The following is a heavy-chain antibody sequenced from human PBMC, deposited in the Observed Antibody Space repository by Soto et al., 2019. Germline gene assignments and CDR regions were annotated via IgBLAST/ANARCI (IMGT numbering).Heavy chain of an antibody. J-gene: IGHJ4*02. CDR2: IYHGGNS. D-gene: IGHD3-10*01. CDR1: GGSISSGGYS. Sequence: QLQLQESGSGLVKPSQTLSLTCAVSGGSISSGGYSWSWIRQPPGKGLEWIGYIYHGGNSYYNPSLKSRVTISIDSSQKQFSVKLSSVTAAETAVYYCAREFGYYFDYWGQGTLVTVSS. CDR3: AREFGYYFDY. V-gene: IGHV4-30-2*01.